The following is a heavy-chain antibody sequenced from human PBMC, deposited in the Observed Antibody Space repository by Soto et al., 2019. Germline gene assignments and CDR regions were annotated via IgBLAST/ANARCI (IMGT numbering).Heavy chain of an antibody. CDR3: ATVLPITMVRGVIYYYYVREV. CDR2: ISYDGSNK. V-gene: IGHV3-30*03. D-gene: IGHD3-10*01. Sequence: PGGSLRLSGAACGFTFSSYCIHWVRQAPCKGLEWVAVISYDGSNKYYADSVKGRFTISRDNSKNTLYLQMNSLRGEDTAVYYCATVLPITMVRGVIYYYYVREVFGRRTTVAFCS. J-gene: IGHJ6*01. CDR1: GFTFSSYC.